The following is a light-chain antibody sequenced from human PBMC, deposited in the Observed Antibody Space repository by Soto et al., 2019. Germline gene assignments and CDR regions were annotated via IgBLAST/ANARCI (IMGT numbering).Light chain of an antibody. V-gene: IGKV3-20*01. CDR3: QQYVRPPWT. CDR1: QSLSKTY. Sequence: EIVLTQSPGTLSLSPGERATLSCRASQSLSKTYLAWYQQKPGQAPRLLIDGASSRATGTPDRFSGSGSGTDFTLTISRLEPEDFAVYYCQQYVRPPWTFGQATKVEIK. J-gene: IGKJ1*01. CDR2: GAS.